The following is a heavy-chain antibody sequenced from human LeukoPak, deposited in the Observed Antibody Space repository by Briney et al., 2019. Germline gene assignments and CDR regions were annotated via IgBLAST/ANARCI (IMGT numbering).Heavy chain of an antibody. V-gene: IGHV3-15*01. D-gene: IGHD3-3*02. CDR2: IKSEGEGATT. Sequence: PGVSLRLSCVSSGFTIGTAWMSWVRQAPGKGLEWLGHIKSEGEGATTDYAAPAKGGFAISRDDSKNMIYLQMSSLKIDDTAIYYCIAHFPYFYGFDVWGKGTTVTVSS. CDR1: GFTIGTAW. CDR3: IAHFPYFYGFDV. J-gene: IGHJ6*04.